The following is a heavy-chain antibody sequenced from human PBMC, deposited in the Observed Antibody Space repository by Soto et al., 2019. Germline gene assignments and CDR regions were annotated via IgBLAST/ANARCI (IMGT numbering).Heavy chain of an antibody. D-gene: IGHD6-13*01. J-gene: IGHJ1*01. V-gene: IGHV3-30*02. CDR1: GFTFSSYG. CDR2: IWYDGSNK. CDR3: VKDESINWYSGHFRH. Sequence: QPGGSLRLSCAASGFTFSSYGMHWVRQAPGKGLEWVAVIWYDGSNKYYADSVKGRFTISRDNSKNTLYLQMNSLSAEDTAFYYCVKDESINWYSGHFRHWGQGTLVTVSS.